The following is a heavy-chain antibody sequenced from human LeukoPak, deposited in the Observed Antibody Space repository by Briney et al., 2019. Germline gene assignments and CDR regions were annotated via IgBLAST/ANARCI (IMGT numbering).Heavy chain of an antibody. J-gene: IGHJ4*02. CDR2: ISSSSSYI. CDR1: GFSFSDYY. V-gene: IGHV3-11*06. D-gene: IGHD3-22*01. CDR3: ARDVVVINPTFPRYFDY. Sequence: KAGGSLRLSCAASGFSFSDYYMSWMRQAPGKGLEWVSSISSSSSYIYYADSVKGRFTISRDNAKNSLYLQMNSLRAEDTAVYYCARDVVVINPTFPRYFDYWGQGTLVTVSS.